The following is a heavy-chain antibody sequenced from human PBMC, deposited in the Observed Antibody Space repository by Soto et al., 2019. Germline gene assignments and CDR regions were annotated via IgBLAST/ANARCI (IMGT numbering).Heavy chain of an antibody. J-gene: IGHJ5*02. D-gene: IGHD5-12*01. CDR1: GGSISSGGYY. CDR2: IYYSGST. Sequence: QVQLQESGPGLVKPSQTLSLTCTVSGGSISSGGYYWSWIRQHPGKGLEWIGYIYYSGSTYYNPSRKCRVTISVDPSKNQFSLQLSSVTAADTAVYYCARVSGYGSPWGVRWFDPWGQGTLVTVSS. CDR3: ARVSGYGSPWGVRWFDP. V-gene: IGHV4-31*03.